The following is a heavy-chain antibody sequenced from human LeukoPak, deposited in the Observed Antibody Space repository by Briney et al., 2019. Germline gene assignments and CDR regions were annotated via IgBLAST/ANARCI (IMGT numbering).Heavy chain of an antibody. Sequence: PSETLSLTCTVSGGSINGSYWSWIRQPAGQGREGIGRTYTSWSTNYNHSLKSRVTMSVDISKNQFSLKLSPMIAADTAVYYCARVSSSWYQDWYFDLWGRGTLVAVPS. V-gene: IGHV4-4*07. CDR3: ARVSSSWYQDWYFDL. D-gene: IGHD6-13*01. CDR1: GGSINGSY. J-gene: IGHJ2*01. CDR2: TYTSWST.